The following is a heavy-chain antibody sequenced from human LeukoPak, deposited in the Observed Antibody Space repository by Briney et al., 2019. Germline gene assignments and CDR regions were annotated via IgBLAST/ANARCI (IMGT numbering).Heavy chain of an antibody. CDR2: IYTSGST. CDR3: AREPDSSGRLDY. D-gene: IGHD3-22*01. J-gene: IGHJ4*02. V-gene: IGHV4-4*07. Sequence: SETLSLTCTVSGGSISSYCWSWIRQPAGKGLEWIGRIYTSGSTNYNPSLKSRVTMSVDTSKNQFSLKLSSVTAADTAVYYCAREPDSSGRLDYWGQGTLVTVSS. CDR1: GGSISSYC.